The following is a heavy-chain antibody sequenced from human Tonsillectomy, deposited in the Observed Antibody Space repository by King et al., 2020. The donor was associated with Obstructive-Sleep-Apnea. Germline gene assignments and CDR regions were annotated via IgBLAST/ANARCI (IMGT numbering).Heavy chain of an antibody. Sequence: VQLVESGGGLVKPGGSLRLSCAASGFTFSNAWMSWVRQAPGKGLEWVGRIKSKTDGGTTDYAAPVKGRFTISRDDSKNTLYLQMNSLKTEDTAVYYCTTDDMVDYYDSSGYFKFDYWGQGTLVTVSS. CDR1: GFTFSNAW. J-gene: IGHJ4*02. D-gene: IGHD3-22*01. V-gene: IGHV3-15*01. CDR3: TTDDMVDYYDSSGYFKFDY. CDR2: IKSKTDGGTT.